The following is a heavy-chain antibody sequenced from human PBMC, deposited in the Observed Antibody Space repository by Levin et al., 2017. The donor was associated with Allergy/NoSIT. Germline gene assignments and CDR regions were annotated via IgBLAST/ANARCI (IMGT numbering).Heavy chain of an antibody. Sequence: LSLTCAASGFTVSSNHMNWVRQAPGKGLEWVSVISAGGNTYYADSVKGRFTISRDNSKNTLYLQMNSLRAEDTALYYCARAYGDYGSMYYWGQGTLVTVSS. J-gene: IGHJ4*02. CDR3: ARAYGDYGSMYY. D-gene: IGHD4-17*01. CDR2: ISAGGNT. CDR1: GFTVSSNH. V-gene: IGHV3-53*01.